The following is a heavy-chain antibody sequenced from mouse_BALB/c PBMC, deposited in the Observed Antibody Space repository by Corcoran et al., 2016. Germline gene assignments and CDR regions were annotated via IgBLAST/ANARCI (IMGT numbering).Heavy chain of an antibody. CDR3: ARSGGWVAY. Sequence: VERQQSGAELERPGTSVKLSCKASGYTFTSSTLHWVKQRPGQGLEWLGYIHPSSGYTNYNQKFKDKATLTADKSSSTAYMQLSSLTSEDSAVYYCARSGGWVAYWGQGTLVTVSA. CDR2: IHPSSGYT. J-gene: IGHJ3*01. D-gene: IGHD2-3*01. CDR1: GYTFTSST. V-gene: IGHV1-4*01.